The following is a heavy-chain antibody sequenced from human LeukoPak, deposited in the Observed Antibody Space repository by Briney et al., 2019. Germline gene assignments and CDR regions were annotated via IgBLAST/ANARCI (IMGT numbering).Heavy chain of an antibody. D-gene: IGHD3-22*01. V-gene: IGHV4-4*07. Sequence: SETRSLTCTVSGGSISSYYWSWIRQPAGKGLEWIGRIYTGGNTNYNPSLKSRVTMSLDTSKNQFSLKLSSVTAADTAVYYCVRGDDTSGYRNCWGQGTLVTVSS. CDR3: VRGDDTSGYRNC. J-gene: IGHJ4*02. CDR1: GGSISSYY. CDR2: IYTGGNT.